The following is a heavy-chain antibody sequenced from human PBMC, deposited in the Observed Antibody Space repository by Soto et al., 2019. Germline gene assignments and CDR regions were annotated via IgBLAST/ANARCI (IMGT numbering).Heavy chain of an antibody. Sequence: EVQLLESGGGLVQPGGSLRLSCAASGFTFSSYAMSWVRQAPGKGLEWVSAISGSGGSTYYADSVKGRFTISRDNSKNTLYLQMNSLRAEDTAVYYCANTFRSSSGWYLRGYFDYWGQGTLVTVSS. CDR3: ANTFRSSSGWYLRGYFDY. J-gene: IGHJ4*02. CDR1: GFTFSSYA. CDR2: ISGSGGST. D-gene: IGHD6-19*01. V-gene: IGHV3-23*01.